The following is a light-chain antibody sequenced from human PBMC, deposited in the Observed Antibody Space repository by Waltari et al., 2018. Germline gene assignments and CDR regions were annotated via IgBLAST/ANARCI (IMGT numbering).Light chain of an antibody. J-gene: IGLJ2*01. CDR1: SSDVGGSNY. V-gene: IGLV2-14*01. Sequence: QSALTQPASVSGSPGQSIPISCTGTSSDVGGSNYVSWYQQHPGKAPKLMIYDVSKRPSGVSNRFSGSKSGNTASLTISGLQAEDEADYYCSSYTSSSTLFGGGTKLTVL. CDR3: SSYTSSSTL. CDR2: DVS.